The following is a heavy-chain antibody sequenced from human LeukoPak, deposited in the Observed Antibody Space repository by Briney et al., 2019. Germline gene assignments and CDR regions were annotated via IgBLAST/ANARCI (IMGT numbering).Heavy chain of an antibody. J-gene: IGHJ4*02. D-gene: IGHD3-3*01. CDR2: VYTSGST. CDR1: GGSISSYY. Sequence: SETLSLTCTVSGGSISSYYWSWIRQPAGKGLEWIGRVYTSGSTNYNPSLKSRVTMSVDTSKNQFSLKLSSVTAADTAVYYCARAHGGKFLEWLLYAYYFDYWGQGTLVTVSS. CDR3: ARAHGGKFLEWLLYAYYFDY. V-gene: IGHV4-4*07.